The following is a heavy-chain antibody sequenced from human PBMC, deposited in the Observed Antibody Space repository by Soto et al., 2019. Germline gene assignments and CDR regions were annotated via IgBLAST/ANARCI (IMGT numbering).Heavy chain of an antibody. CDR1: GFTFSNYA. D-gene: IGHD1-26*01. CDR2: ISGSGGST. J-gene: IGHJ5*02. Sequence: DVQLLESGGGLVQPGGSLRLSCSASGFTFSNYAMSWVRRIPGKGLEWVLAISGSGGSTNYEDSVKGRFTISRDNSKSTLYLQMNSLRVDDTAVYYCAKGSPYSGTYFHPWGQGTLVTVSS. V-gene: IGHV3-23*01. CDR3: AKGSPYSGTYFHP.